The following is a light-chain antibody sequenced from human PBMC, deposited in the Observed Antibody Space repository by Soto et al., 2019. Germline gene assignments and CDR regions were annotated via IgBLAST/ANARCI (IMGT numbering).Light chain of an antibody. J-gene: IGLJ3*02. CDR3: CSYAGSYTWV. CDR2: DVS. V-gene: IGLV2-11*01. CDR1: SSDVGSYNY. Sequence: HSVLTQPRSVSGSPGQSVTISCTGTSSDVGSYNYVSWYQQHPGKAPKLMIYDVSKRPSGVPDRFSGSKSGNTASLTISGLQAEDEADYYCCSYAGSYTWVFGGGTKLTVL.